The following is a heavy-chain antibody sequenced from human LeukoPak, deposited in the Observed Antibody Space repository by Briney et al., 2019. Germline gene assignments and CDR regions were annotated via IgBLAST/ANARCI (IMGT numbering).Heavy chain of an antibody. J-gene: IGHJ5*02. CDR1: GFTFSSYS. CDR3: ARAPMANYRGGGVDFDP. Sequence: GGSLRLSCAASGFTFSSYSMNWVRQAPGKGLEWVSYISSSSSTIYYADSVKGRFTISRDNAKNSLYLQMNSLRAEDTAVYYCARAPMANYRGGGVDFDPWGQGTLVTVSS. D-gene: IGHD4-11*01. V-gene: IGHV3-48*01. CDR2: ISSSSSTI.